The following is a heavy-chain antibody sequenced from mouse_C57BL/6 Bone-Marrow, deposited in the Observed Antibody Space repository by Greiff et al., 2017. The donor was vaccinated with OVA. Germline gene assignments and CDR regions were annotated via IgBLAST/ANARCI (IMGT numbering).Heavy chain of an antibody. CDR3: ASAGYYGTRTDYAMDY. V-gene: IGHV1-61*01. J-gene: IGHJ4*01. Sequence: VQLQQPGAELVRPGSSVKLSCKASGYTFTSYWMDWVKQRPGQGLEWIGNIYPSDSETHYNQKFKDKATLTVYKSSRTAYMQLSSLTSEDSAVYYCASAGYYGTRTDYAMDYWGQGTSVTVSS. CDR1: GYTFTSYW. CDR2: IYPSDSET. D-gene: IGHD1-1*01.